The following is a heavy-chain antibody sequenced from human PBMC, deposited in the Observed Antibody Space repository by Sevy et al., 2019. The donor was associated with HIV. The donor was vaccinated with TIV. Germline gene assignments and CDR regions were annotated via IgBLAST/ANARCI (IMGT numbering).Heavy chain of an antibody. CDR2: FIPLFGTA. J-gene: IGHJ4*02. CDR3: SSRQGAFDF. CDR1: GGTFKNYA. V-gene: IGHV1-69*13. Sequence: ASVKVSCKASGGTFKNYAIAWVRQAPGQGLGWVGGFIPLFGTANYVQMFQGRAAIIADESTSTVYMQVNSLKSEDTAVYYCSSRQGAFDFWGQGTLVTVSS.